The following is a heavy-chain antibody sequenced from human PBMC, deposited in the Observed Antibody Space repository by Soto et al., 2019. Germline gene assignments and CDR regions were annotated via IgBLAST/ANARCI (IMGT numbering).Heavy chain of an antibody. J-gene: IGHJ6*02. CDR3: TTGIIVYYGMDV. CDR2: IKSKTDGGTT. D-gene: IGHD1-20*01. V-gene: IGHV3-15*07. CDR1: GFPFSNAW. Sequence: GGSLSLSCAASGFPFSNAWMNWVRQAPGKGLEWVGRIKSKTDGGTTDYAAPVKGRFTISRDDSKNTLYLQMNSLKTEDTAVYYCTTGIIVYYGMDVWGQGTTVTVSS.